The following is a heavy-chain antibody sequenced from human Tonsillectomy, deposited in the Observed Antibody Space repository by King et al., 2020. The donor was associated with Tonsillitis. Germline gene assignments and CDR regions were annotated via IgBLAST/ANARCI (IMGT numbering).Heavy chain of an antibody. CDR1: GYTFTSYG. J-gene: IGHJ4*02. D-gene: IGHD3-22*01. CDR2: ISAYNGNT. V-gene: IGHV1-18*01. Sequence: QLVQSGAEVKKPGASVKVSCKASGYTFTSYGISWVRQAPGQGLEWMGWISAYNGNTNYAQKLQGRVTMTTDTSTSTDYMELRSLRSDDTAVYYCARGGSRTYYYDSSGYHPLDYWGQGTLVTVSS. CDR3: ARGGSRTYYYDSSGYHPLDY.